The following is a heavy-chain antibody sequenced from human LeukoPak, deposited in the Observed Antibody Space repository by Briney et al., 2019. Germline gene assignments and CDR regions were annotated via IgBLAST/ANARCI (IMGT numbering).Heavy chain of an antibody. CDR1: GFTVSNTY. J-gene: IGHJ4*02. CDR3: DRGYSIDY. CDR2: IYSGGGT. D-gene: IGHD6-13*01. V-gene: IGHV3-53*01. Sequence: GGSLRLSCAASGFTVSNTYMSWVRQAPGKGLEWVSLIYSGGGTHSADSVKGRFTISRDISKNTLYLQMNSLRAEDTAVYYCDRGYSIDYWGQGTLVTVSS.